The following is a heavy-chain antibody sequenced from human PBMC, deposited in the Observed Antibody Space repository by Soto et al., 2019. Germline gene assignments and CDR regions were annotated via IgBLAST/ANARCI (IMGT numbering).Heavy chain of an antibody. J-gene: IGHJ4*02. CDR1: GYTFTSYG. CDR2: ISAHNGDT. V-gene: IGHV1-18*01. D-gene: IGHD3-22*01. Sequence: ASVTVSCQASGYTFTSYGISWVRQAPGQGLEWVGWISAHNGDTRYAQNLQGRITMTTDTFTNTAYMELTSLTSDDTAVYYCARDWSRYYDSSGLMWFYWGQGTLVTVSS. CDR3: ARDWSRYYDSSGLMWFY.